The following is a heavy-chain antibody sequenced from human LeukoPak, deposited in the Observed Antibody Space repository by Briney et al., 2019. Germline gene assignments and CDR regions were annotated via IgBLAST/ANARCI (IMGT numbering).Heavy chain of an antibody. CDR2: IHYTGST. J-gene: IGHJ3*02. V-gene: IGHV4-59*01. CDR1: GGSLNSDY. Sequence: SETLSLTCTVSGGSLNSDYWTWIRRPPGKGLEYIGYIHYTGSTYYNPSLKSRVIISVDTSKNQFSLKVSSVTAADTAVYHCARLPRGAFDIWGQGTMVTVSS. CDR3: ARLPRGAFDI.